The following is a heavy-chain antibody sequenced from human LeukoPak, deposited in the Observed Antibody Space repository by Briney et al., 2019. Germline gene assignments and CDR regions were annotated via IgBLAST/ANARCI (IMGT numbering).Heavy chain of an antibody. D-gene: IGHD5-24*01. CDR1: GFTFSSYE. V-gene: IGHV3-48*03. J-gene: IGHJ4*02. CDR2: ISSSGSTI. Sequence: PGGSLRLSCAASGFTFSSYEMNWVRQAPGKGLEWVSYISSSGSTIYYADSVKGRFTISRDNAKNSLYLQMNSLRAEDTAVYYCARDAARDGYNYILGYWGQGTLVTVSS. CDR3: ARDAARDGYNYILGY.